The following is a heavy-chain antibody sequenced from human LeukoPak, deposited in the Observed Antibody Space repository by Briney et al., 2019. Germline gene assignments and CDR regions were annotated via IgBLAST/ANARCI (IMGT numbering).Heavy chain of an antibody. CDR2: IYYSGST. CDR3: ARTIAARPGYFDY. D-gene: IGHD6-13*01. V-gene: IGHV4-39*01. Sequence: PSETLSLTCTVSGGPISSSSYYWGWIRQPPGKGLEWIGSIYYSGSTYYNPSLKSRVTISVDTSKNQFSLKLSSVTAADTAVYYCARTIAARPGYFDYWGQGTLVTVSS. J-gene: IGHJ4*02. CDR1: GGPISSSSYY.